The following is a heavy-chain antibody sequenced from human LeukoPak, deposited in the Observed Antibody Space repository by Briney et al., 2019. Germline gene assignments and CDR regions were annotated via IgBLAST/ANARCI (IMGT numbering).Heavy chain of an antibody. D-gene: IGHD6-13*01. CDR2: INSPSSTT. CDR3: ARSFDSSSWRGPSFDY. J-gene: IGHJ4*02. V-gene: IGHV3-48*01. CDR1: GFTFSGYS. Sequence: GGSLRLSCAASGFTFSGYSMNWVRQVPGTGLEGLSYINSPSSTTYYADSVKGRFTSSRDNAKNSVYLQMNSLRLEDSAVYYCARSFDSSSWRGPSFDYWGQGTLVTVSS.